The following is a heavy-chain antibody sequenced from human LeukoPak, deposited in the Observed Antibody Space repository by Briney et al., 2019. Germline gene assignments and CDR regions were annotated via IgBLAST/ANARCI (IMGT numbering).Heavy chain of an antibody. D-gene: IGHD1-26*01. Sequence: QPGRSLRLSCAASGFTFDDYAMHWVRQAPGRGLEWVSSVSWNSGNIEYADSVKGRLSISRDNAKNSLYLQMSTLRPEDKALYYCARGPGWASNKRYFDFWGQGTLVIVSS. CDR1: GFTFDDYA. V-gene: IGHV3-9*01. J-gene: IGHJ4*02. CDR2: VSWNSGNI. CDR3: ARGPGWASNKRYFDF.